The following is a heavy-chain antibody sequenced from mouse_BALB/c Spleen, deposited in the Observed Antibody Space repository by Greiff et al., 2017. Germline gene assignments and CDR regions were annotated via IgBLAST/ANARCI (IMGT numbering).Heavy chain of an antibody. V-gene: IGHV3-2*02. CDR3: ARGPVYYAMDY. Sequence: VQLKESGPGLVKPSQSLSLTCTVTGYSITSDYAWNWIRQFPGNKLEWMGYISYSGSTSYNPSLKSRISITRDTSKNQFFLQLNSVTTEDTATYYCARGPVYYAMDYWGQGTSVTVSS. CDR2: ISYSGST. CDR1: GYSITSDYA. J-gene: IGHJ4*01.